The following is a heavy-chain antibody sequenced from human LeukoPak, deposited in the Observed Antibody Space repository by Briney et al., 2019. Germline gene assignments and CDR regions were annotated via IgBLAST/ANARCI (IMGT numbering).Heavy chain of an antibody. CDR1: GGSISSGSYY. V-gene: IGHV4-61*02. D-gene: IGHD1-1*01. CDR2: IYTSGST. CDR3: ARDNNDEGDAFDI. J-gene: IGHJ3*02. Sequence: PSETLSLTCTVSGGSISSGSYYWSWIRQPAGKGLEWIGRIYTSGSTNYNPSLKSRVTMSVDTSKNQFSLKLSSVTAADTAVYYCARDNNDEGDAFDIWGQGTMVTVSS.